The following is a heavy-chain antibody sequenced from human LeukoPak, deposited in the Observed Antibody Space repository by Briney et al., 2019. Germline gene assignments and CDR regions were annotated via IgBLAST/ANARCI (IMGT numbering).Heavy chain of an antibody. V-gene: IGHV3-48*04. J-gene: IGHJ4*02. CDR3: ARGCGSLSLGY. D-gene: IGHD1-26*01. Sequence: GGSPRLSCAASGFTFTSYSMNWVRQAPGKGLEWVSYISGSSSAIHYADSVKGRFTISRDNANNSLYLQMNSLRAEDTAVYYCARGCGSLSLGYWGQGTLVTVSS. CDR2: ISGSSSAI. CDR1: GFTFTSYS.